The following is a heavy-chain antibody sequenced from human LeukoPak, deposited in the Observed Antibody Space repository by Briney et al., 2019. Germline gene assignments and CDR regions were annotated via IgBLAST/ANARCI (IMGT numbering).Heavy chain of an antibody. D-gene: IGHD5-12*01. J-gene: IGHJ5*02. CDR2: IKQDGSEK. CDR1: GFTFSSYW. CDR3: ARVATTREYNWFDP. V-gene: IGHV3-7*01. Sequence: GGSLRLSCAASGFTFSSYWMSWVRQAPGKGLEWVANIKQDGSEKYYVDSVKGRFTISRDNAKNSLYLQMNSLSAEDTAVYYCARVATTREYNWFDPWGQGTLVTVSS.